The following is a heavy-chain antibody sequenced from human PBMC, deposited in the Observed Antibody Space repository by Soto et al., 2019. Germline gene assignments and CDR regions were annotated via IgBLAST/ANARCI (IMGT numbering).Heavy chain of an antibody. CDR1: GASVRSGSYY. CDR2: IYDTGTT. CDR3: ARVEDYGDYFDY. J-gene: IGHJ4*02. Sequence: SETLSLSCTVSGASVRSGSYYWSWVRQPPGRGLEWIGYIYDTGTTNYNPSLKSRVTMSVDTSKNQFSLKLNSLTAADTAVYYCARVEDYGDYFDYWGQGTLVTVSS. D-gene: IGHD4-17*01. V-gene: IGHV4-61*01.